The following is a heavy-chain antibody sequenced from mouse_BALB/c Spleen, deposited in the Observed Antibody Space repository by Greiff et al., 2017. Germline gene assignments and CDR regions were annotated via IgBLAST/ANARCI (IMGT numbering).Heavy chain of an antibody. CDR2: IDPENGDT. Sequence: EVQVVESGAELVRSGASVKLSCTASGFNIKDYYMHWVKQRPEQGLEWIGWIDPENGDTEYAPKFQGKATMTADTSSNTAYLQLSSLTSEDTAVYYCNAVNSLPDYWGQGTTLTVSS. V-gene: IGHV14-4*02. CDR3: NAVNSLPDY. J-gene: IGHJ2*01. CDR1: GFNIKDYY. D-gene: IGHD1-2*01.